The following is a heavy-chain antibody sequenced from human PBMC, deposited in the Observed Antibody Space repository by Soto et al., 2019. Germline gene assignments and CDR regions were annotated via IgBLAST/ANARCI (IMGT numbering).Heavy chain of an antibody. Sequence: EVQLVESGGGLVNPGGSLRLSCAASGFTFSRYRMNWVLQAPGKGLEWVSSISSSSSYIYYADSVKGRFTISRDNAKNSLYLQMNSLRAEDTAVYYCARDPRKDYYYYYGMDVWGQGTTVTVSS. CDR2: ISSSSSYI. V-gene: IGHV3-21*01. CDR1: GFTFSRYR. J-gene: IGHJ6*02. CDR3: ARDPRKDYYYYYGMDV.